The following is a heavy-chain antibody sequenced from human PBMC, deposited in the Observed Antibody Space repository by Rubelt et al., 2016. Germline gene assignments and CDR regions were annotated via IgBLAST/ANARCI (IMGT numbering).Heavy chain of an antibody. CDR1: TFSSYG. J-gene: IGHJ4*02. CDR2: IWYDGSNK. D-gene: IGHD3-3*01. Sequence: TFSSYGMHWVRQAPGKGLEWVAVIWYDGSNKYYADSVKGRFTISRDNSKNTLYLQMNSLRAEDTAVYYCAREMPGENYDPQNDPVYYFDYWGQGTLVTVSS. CDR3: AREMPGENYDPQNDPVYYFDY. V-gene: IGHV3-33*01.